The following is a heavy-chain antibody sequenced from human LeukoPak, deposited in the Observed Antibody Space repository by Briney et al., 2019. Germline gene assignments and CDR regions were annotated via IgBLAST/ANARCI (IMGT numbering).Heavy chain of an antibody. J-gene: IGHJ3*02. Sequence: GGSLRLSCAASGFTFSSYSVNWVRQAPGKGLEWVSSISSSSSYIYYADSVKGRFTISRDNAKNSLYLQMNSLRAEDTAVYYCARDDSGAFDIWGQGTMVTVSS. D-gene: IGHD1-26*01. V-gene: IGHV3-21*01. CDR1: GFTFSSYS. CDR3: ARDDSGAFDI. CDR2: ISSSSSYI.